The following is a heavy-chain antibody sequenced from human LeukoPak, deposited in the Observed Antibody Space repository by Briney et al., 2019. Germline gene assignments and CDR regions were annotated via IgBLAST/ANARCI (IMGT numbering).Heavy chain of an antibody. Sequence: ASVRVSCKASGHTFIGCYIQWVRQAPGQGLEWMGWINPNSGATEFAQKFQGRVSMSSDTSISTAYMELSRLRSDDTAVYYCARDMVGGSVDYWGQGTLVTVSS. D-gene: IGHD1-26*01. CDR1: GHTFIGCY. CDR2: INPNSGAT. CDR3: ARDMVGGSVDY. V-gene: IGHV1-2*02. J-gene: IGHJ4*02.